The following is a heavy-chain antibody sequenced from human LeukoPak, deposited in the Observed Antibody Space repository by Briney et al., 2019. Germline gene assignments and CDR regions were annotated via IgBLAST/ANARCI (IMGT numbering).Heavy chain of an antibody. CDR3: AREALYYDFWSGYY. J-gene: IGHJ4*02. D-gene: IGHD3-3*01. V-gene: IGHV3-30*04. CDR2: ISYDGSNK. Sequence: GGSLRLSCAASGFTFSSYAMHWVRQAPGKGLEWVAVISYDGSNKYYADSVKGRFTISRDNSKNTLYLQMNSLRAEDTAVYYCAREALYYDFWSGYYWGQGTLVTVSS. CDR1: GFTFSSYA.